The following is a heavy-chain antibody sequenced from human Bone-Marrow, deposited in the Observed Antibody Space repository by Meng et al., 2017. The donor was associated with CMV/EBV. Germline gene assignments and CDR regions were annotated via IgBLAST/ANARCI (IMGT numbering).Heavy chain of an antibody. D-gene: IGHD2-2*01. CDR1: GFTFSSYS. CDR3: ARLPLRYCSSTSCYYFDY. V-gene: IGHV3-21*01. J-gene: IGHJ4*02. Sequence: LSLTCAASGFTFSSYSMNWVRQAPGKGLEWVSSISSSSSYIYYADSVKGRFTISRDNAKNSLYLQMNSLRAEDTAVYYCARLPLRYCSSTSCYYFDYWGQGTLVTVSS. CDR2: ISSSSSYI.